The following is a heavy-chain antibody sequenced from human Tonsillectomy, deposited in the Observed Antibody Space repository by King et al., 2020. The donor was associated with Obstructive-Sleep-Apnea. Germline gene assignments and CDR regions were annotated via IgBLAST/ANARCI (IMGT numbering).Heavy chain of an antibody. J-gene: IGHJ4*02. CDR2: LYSGGAT. Sequence: VQLVESGGGLVQPGGSLRLSCAGSGFTVSSTYMSWVRQAPGKGLEWVSTLYSGGATDYADSVKGRFTISRDTSKNTLYLQMNSLRAEDTAVYFCARGLGYSYGYSFDYWGQGTLVTVSS. D-gene: IGHD5-18*01. CDR1: GFTVSSTY. V-gene: IGHV3-66*01. CDR3: ARGLGYSYGYSFDY.